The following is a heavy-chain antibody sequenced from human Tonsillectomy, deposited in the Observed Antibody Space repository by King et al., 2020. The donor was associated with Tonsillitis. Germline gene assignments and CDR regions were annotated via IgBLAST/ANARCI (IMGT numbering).Heavy chain of an antibody. Sequence: VQLVESGGGLVQPGGSLRLSCAASGFTFSSYEMNWVRQAPGKGLEWLSYISGSGSSIYYADSVKGRFTISRDNAKNSLYLQINSLRAEDTAVYYGARLGLLPFFDYWGRGTLVTVSS. V-gene: IGHV3-48*03. J-gene: IGHJ4*02. CDR3: ARLGLLPFFDY. D-gene: IGHD2-15*01. CDR1: GFTFSSYE. CDR2: ISGSGSSI.